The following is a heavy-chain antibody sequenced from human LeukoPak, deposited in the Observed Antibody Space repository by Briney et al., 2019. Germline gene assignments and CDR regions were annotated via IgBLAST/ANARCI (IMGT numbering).Heavy chain of an antibody. V-gene: IGHV3-33*01. J-gene: IGHJ3*02. Sequence: GGSLRLSCAASGFTFSSYGMHWARQAPGKGLEWVAVIWYDGSDKYYTDSVKGRFTISRDNSKNTLYLQMNSLRAEDTAIYYCAIAGDAFDIWGQGTMVTVSS. CDR2: IWYDGSDK. CDR1: GFTFSSYG. CDR3: AIAGDAFDI.